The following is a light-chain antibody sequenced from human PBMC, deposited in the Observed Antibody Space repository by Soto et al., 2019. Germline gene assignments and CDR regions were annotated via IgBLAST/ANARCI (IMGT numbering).Light chain of an antibody. CDR1: SSDVGGYNY. Sequence: QSALTQPASVSGSPGQSITISCTGTSSDVGGYNYVSWYQQHPGKAPKLMIYDVSNRPSGVSSRFSGSKSGNTASLTISGLQAEDVADDSCTSDTYSISLYVFGTG. V-gene: IGLV2-14*01. J-gene: IGLJ1*01. CDR3: TSDTYSISLYV. CDR2: DVS.